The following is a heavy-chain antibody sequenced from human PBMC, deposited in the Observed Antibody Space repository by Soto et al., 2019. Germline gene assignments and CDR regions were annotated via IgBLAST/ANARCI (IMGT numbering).Heavy chain of an antibody. CDR1: GGSFRGFY. CDR2: INHVGIT. CDR3: ARAHDFWGGRQQPHDS. Sequence: QVQLQQWGAGLLKPSETLSLTCAVSGGSFRGFYWTWIRQSPGKGLEWLGDINHVGITNYNPSLKSRVSIPVDTSKSQFSLKLSSVTAADTAVYYCARAHDFWGGRQQPHDSWGQGTLVTVSS. J-gene: IGHJ4*02. V-gene: IGHV4-34*01. D-gene: IGHD3-3*01.